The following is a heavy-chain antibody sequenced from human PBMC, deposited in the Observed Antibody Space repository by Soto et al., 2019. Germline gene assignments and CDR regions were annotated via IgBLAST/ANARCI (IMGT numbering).Heavy chain of an antibody. CDR2: MSYDGNNQ. Sequence: QVQLVESGGGVVQPGRSLRLSCAASGFTFSSYAMHWVRQAPGKGLEWVAIMSYDGNNQYYADSVKVRFTMSRDNFKNTLYLQMSSLRAADTAVYYCAKALGELSPESFDYWGQGILVTVSS. CDR1: GFTFSSYA. D-gene: IGHD3-16*02. V-gene: IGHV3-30*18. CDR3: AKALGELSPESFDY. J-gene: IGHJ4*02.